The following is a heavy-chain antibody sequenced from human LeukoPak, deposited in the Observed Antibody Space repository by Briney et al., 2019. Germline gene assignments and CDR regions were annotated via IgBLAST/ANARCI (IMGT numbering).Heavy chain of an antibody. V-gene: IGHV3-53*01. D-gene: IGHD2-2*02. CDR1: GFTVSSNY. J-gene: IGHJ4*02. CDR2: IYSGGST. Sequence: PGGSLRLSCAASGFTVSSNYMSWVRQAPGKGLEWVSIIYSGGSTCYADSVKGRFTISRDNSKNTLYLQMNSLRAEDTAVYYCAKDGGIVVVPAAIRFDYWGQGTLVTVSS. CDR3: AKDGGIVVVPAAIRFDY.